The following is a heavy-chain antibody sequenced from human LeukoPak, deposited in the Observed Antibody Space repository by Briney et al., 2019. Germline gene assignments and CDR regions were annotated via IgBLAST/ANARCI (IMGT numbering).Heavy chain of an antibody. J-gene: IGHJ5*02. Sequence: ASVKVSCKASGYTFTSYDINWVRQATGQGLEWMGWMTHNSGNTGYAQKFQGRVTMTRNTSISTAYMELSSLRSEDTAVYYCAGRATADSSDWFDPWGQGTLVTVSS. CDR2: MTHNSGNT. D-gene: IGHD2-21*02. CDR1: GYTFTSYD. CDR3: AGRATADSSDWFDP. V-gene: IGHV1-8*01.